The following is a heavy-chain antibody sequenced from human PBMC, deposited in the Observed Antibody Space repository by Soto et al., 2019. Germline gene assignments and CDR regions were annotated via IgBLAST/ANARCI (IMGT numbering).Heavy chain of an antibody. V-gene: IGHV1-18*01. D-gene: IGHD1-1*01. CDR2: ISDHNGNT. CDR1: GYTFTSYG. Sequence: QVHLVQSGAEVKKPGASVKVSCKGSGYTFTSYGITWVRQAPGQGLEWMGWISDHNGNTNYAQKFQGRVTVTRDTSTSTDYMELRSLRSDDTSVYYGARGRYGDYWGQGALVTVSS. J-gene: IGHJ4*02. CDR3: ARGRYGDY.